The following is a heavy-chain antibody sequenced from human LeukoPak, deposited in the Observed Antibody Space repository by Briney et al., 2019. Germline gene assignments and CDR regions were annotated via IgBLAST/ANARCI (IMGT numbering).Heavy chain of an antibody. D-gene: IGHD2-2*01. V-gene: IGHV3-30*04. J-gene: IGHJ4*02. CDR2: ISYDGSNK. CDR3: ARPLRYCSSTSCYYFDY. Sequence: GGSLRLSCAASGFTFSSYAMHWVRQAPGKGLEWVVVISYDGSNKYYADSVKGRFTISRDNSKNTLYLQMNSLRAEDTAVYYCARPLRYCSSTSCYYFDYWGQGTLVTVSS. CDR1: GFTFSSYA.